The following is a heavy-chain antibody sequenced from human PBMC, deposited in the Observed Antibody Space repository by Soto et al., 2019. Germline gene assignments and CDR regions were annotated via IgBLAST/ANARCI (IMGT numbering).Heavy chain of an antibody. D-gene: IGHD3-22*01. CDR1: GFTFSSYA. Sequence: GGSLRLSCAASGFTFSSYAMSWVRQAPGKGLEWVSAISGSGGSTYYADSVKGRLTISRDNSKNTLYLQMNSLRAEDTAVYYCATMIVVVPPRDYFDYWGQGTLVTVSS. J-gene: IGHJ4*02. CDR3: ATMIVVVPPRDYFDY. CDR2: ISGSGGST. V-gene: IGHV3-23*01.